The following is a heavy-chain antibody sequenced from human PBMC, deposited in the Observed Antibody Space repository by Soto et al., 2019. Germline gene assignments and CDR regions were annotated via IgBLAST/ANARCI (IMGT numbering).Heavy chain of an antibody. CDR2: IWYDGSNK. Sequence: GGSLRLSCAASGFSFSSYGMHWVRQAPGKGLEWVAVIWYDGSNKYYADSVKGRFTISRDDSKNTLYLQMSSLRADDTAVYYCARGLDAMARGSGRLYYYYGMDVWGQGTTVTVSS. D-gene: IGHD3-10*01. V-gene: IGHV3-33*01. CDR1: GFSFSSYG. CDR3: ARGLDAMARGSGRLYYYYGMDV. J-gene: IGHJ6*02.